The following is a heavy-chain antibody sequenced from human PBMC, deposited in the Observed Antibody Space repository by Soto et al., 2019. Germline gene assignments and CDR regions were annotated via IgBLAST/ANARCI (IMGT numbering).Heavy chain of an antibody. V-gene: IGHV1-46*03. D-gene: IGHD3-10*01. CDR2: INPSGGST. CDR3: ARGGRVRGPHYYYYYMDV. J-gene: IGHJ6*03. Sequence: VKVSCKASGYTFTSYYMHWVRQAPGQGLEWMGIINPSGGSTSYAQKFQGRVTMTRDTSTSTVYMELSSLRSEDTAVYYCARGGRVRGPHYYYYYMDVWGKGTTVTVSS. CDR1: GYTFTSYY.